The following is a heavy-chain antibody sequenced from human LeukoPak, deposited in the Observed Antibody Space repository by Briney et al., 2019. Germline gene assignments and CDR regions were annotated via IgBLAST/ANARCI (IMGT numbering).Heavy chain of an antibody. J-gene: IGHJ4*02. CDR1: GFTFSSYA. CDR3: AKDRGIDDYVWGSWNY. CDR2: ISGSGGST. D-gene: IGHD3-16*01. V-gene: IGHV3-23*01. Sequence: GGSLRLSCAASGFTFSSYAMSWVRQAPGKGVEWVSAISGSGGSTYYADSVKGRFTISRDNSKNTLYLQMNSLRAEDTAVYYCAKDRGIDDYVWGSWNYWGQGTLVTVSS.